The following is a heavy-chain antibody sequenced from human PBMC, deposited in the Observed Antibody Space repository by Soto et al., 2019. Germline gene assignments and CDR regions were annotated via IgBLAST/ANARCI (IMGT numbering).Heavy chain of an antibody. CDR3: ARDWDYYGSGSYSYYYYYSGMDV. D-gene: IGHD3-10*01. J-gene: IGHJ6*02. CDR1: GGTFSSYA. Sequence: SVKVSCKASGGTFSSYAISWVRQAPGQGLEWMGGIIPIFGTANYAQKFQGRVTITADKSTSTAYMELSSLRSEDTAVYYCARDWDYYGSGSYSYYYYYSGMDVRGQGTTVTVSS. CDR2: IIPIFGTA. V-gene: IGHV1-69*06.